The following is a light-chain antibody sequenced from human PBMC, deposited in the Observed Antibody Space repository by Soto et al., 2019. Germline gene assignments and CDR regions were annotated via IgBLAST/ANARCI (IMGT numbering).Light chain of an antibody. CDR3: QQYNNWPRT. J-gene: IGKJ1*01. Sequence: EIVMTQSPATLSVSPGERATLSCRASQSLSNNLAWYQQKPGQAPRLLIYGASTRATGVPARFSANGSGTEFTLTISSLQSEDFAVYYCQQYNNWPRTFGQGTTGDNK. CDR2: GAS. CDR1: QSLSNN. V-gene: IGKV3-15*01.